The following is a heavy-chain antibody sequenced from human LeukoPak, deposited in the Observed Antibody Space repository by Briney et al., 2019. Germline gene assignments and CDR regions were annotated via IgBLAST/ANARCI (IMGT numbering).Heavy chain of an antibody. D-gene: IGHD3-3*01. V-gene: IGHV1-46*01. CDR2: INPSGGST. CDR1: GYTFTNYY. J-gene: IGHJ6*02. CDR3: ARDLTIFGVVITLDNYYYGMDV. Sequence: ASVKVSCKASGYTFTNYYMHWVRQAPGQGLEWMGIINPSGGSTSYAQKSQGRVTMTRDTSTSTVYMELSSLRSEDTAVYYCARDLTIFGVVITLDNYYYGMDVWGQGTTVTVSS.